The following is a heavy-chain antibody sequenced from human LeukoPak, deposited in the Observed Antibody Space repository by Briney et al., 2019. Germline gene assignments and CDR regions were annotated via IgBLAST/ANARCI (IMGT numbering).Heavy chain of an antibody. D-gene: IGHD2-21*01. CDR3: ARDSVCTGRGCFVGAFDL. Sequence: SETLSLTCTVSGGSISSSSYYWGWIRQPPGKGLEWIGSFYYSGSTYYNPSLKSRVTISVDTSKNQFSLKLSSVTAADTAVYYCARDSVCTGRGCFVGAFDLWGRGTMLTVSS. V-gene: IGHV4-39*07. J-gene: IGHJ3*01. CDR2: FYYSGST. CDR1: GGSISSSSYY.